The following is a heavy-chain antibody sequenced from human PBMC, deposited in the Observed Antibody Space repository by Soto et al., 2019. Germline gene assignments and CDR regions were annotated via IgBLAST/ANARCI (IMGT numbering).Heavy chain of an antibody. CDR1: GFTFSSYA. J-gene: IGHJ3*02. V-gene: IGHV3-33*08. Sequence: TGGSLRLSCAASGFTFSSYARSWVRQAPGKGLEWVAVIRYNGSNKDYADSVKGRFTISRDNSKNTLYLQMNSLRAEDTAVYYCARDLSGDYGALDTWGQGTMVTVSS. CDR3: ARDLSGDYGALDT. D-gene: IGHD4-17*01. CDR2: IRYNGSNK.